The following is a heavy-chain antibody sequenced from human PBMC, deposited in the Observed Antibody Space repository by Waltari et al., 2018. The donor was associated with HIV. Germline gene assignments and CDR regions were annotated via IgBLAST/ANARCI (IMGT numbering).Heavy chain of an antibody. V-gene: IGHV4-34*01. D-gene: IGHD6-19*01. Sequence: QVQLQQWGAGLLKPSETLSLTCAVYGGSFSGYYWSWIRQPPGKGLEWIGEINHSGRTNYNPSLKRRVTISVDTSKNQFSLKLSSVTAADTAVYYCARGREAGHYYYYYYGMDVWGQGTTVTVSS. CDR3: ARGREAGHYYYYYYGMDV. J-gene: IGHJ6*02. CDR2: INHSGRT. CDR1: GGSFSGYY.